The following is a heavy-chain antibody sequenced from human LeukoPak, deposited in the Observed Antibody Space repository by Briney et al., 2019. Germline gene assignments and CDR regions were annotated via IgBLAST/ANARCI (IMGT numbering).Heavy chain of an antibody. CDR2: VDPSNDDT. D-gene: IGHD2-21*01. CDR1: GYTFTDHS. CDR3: ARSLFVAFTD. V-gene: IGHV1-2*02. Sequence: ASVTVSFKASGYTFTDHSIHWVRQAPGQGLEWMGYVDPSNDDTNYAPKFHDRVTMTGDTSIRTAYMELSRLTSDDTAVYYCARSLFVAFTDWGQGTLVIVSS. J-gene: IGHJ4*02.